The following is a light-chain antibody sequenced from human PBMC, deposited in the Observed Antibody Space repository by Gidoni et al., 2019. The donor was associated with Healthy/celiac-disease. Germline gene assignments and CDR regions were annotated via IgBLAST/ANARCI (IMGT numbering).Light chain of an antibody. V-gene: IGLV3-21*03. CDR3: QVWDSSSDHVV. CDR1: NIGSKS. Sequence: SSVLTQPPSVSVAPGKTARITCGRNNIGSKSVHWYQQKPGQAPVLVVYDDSDRPSGIPERSSGSNSGNTATLTISRVEAGDEADYYCQVWDSSSDHVVFGGGTKLTVL. CDR2: DDS. J-gene: IGLJ2*01.